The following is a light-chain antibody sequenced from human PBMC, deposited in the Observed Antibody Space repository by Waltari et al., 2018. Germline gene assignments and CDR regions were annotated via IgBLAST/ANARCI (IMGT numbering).Light chain of an antibody. CDR3: QQSYSTPRT. CDR1: QSISSY. CDR2: AAS. Sequence: DIQMTQSPSSLSASVGDRVTITCRASQSISSYLNWYQQKPGKAPKLLIYAASSLQSGFPQRFSGSGSGTDFTLTISSLQPEDFATYYCQQSYSTPRTFGQGTKVEIK. J-gene: IGKJ1*01. V-gene: IGKV1-39*01.